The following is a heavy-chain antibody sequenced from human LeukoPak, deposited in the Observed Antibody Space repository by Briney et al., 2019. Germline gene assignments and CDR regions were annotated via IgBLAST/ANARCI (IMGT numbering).Heavy chain of an antibody. CDR1: GGSISSGGYS. CDR3: ARAHDYGTVDYYYYGMDV. V-gene: IGHV4-30-2*01. J-gene: IGHJ6*04. D-gene: IGHD4-17*01. Sequence: SETLSLTCAVSGGSISSGGYSWSWIRQPPGKRLEWIGYIYHSGSTYYNPSLKSRVTISVDRSKNQFSLKLSSVTAADTAVYYCARAHDYGTVDYYYYGMDVWGKGTTVTVSS. CDR2: IYHSGST.